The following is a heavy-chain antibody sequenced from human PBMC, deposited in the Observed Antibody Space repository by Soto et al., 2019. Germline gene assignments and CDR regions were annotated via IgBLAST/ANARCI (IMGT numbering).Heavy chain of an antibody. J-gene: IGHJ3*02. V-gene: IGHV1-69*01. D-gene: IGHD3-22*01. CDR3: ARDRYDSSGYSLLDAFDI. Sequence: QVQLVQSGAEVKKPGSSVKVSCKASGGTFSSYAISWVRQAPGQGLEWMGGIIPIFGTANSAQKFQGRVTITADESTSTAYMELSSLRSEDTAVYYCARDRYDSSGYSLLDAFDIWGQGTMVTVSS. CDR1: GGTFSSYA. CDR2: IIPIFGTA.